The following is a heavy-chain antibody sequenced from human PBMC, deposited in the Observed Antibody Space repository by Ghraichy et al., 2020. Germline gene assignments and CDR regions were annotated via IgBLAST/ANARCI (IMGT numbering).Heavy chain of an antibody. J-gene: IGHJ4*02. CDR3: ARALDSSGYYFSVWYYFDY. D-gene: IGHD3-22*01. V-gene: IGHV4-31*03. CDR1: GGSISSGGYY. Sequence: SETLSLTCTVSGGSISSGGYYWSWIRQHPGKGLEWIGYIYYSGSTYYNPSLKSRVTISVDTSKNQFSLKLSSVTAADTAVYYCARALDSSGYYFSVWYYFDYWGQGTLVTVSS. CDR2: IYYSGST.